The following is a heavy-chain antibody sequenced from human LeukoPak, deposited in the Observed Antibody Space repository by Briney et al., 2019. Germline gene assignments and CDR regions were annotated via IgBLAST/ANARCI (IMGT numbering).Heavy chain of an antibody. CDR3: ATGGDRPGAFDI. D-gene: IGHD3-16*01. CDR1: GGSLSSYY. V-gene: IGHV4-59*01. CDR2: IYYSGST. Sequence: SETLSLTCTVSGGSLSSYYWSWIRQPPGKGLEWIGYIYYSGSTNYNPSLKSRVTISVDTSKNQFSLKLSSVTAADTAVYYCATGGDRPGAFDIWGQGTMVTVSS. J-gene: IGHJ3*02.